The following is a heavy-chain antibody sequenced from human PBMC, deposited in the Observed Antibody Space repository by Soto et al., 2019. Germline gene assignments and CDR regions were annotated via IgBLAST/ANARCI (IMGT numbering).Heavy chain of an antibody. V-gene: IGHV3-49*03. J-gene: IGHJ3*02. CDR3: TRDSYDFWSGYYAFDI. Sequence: AGGSLRLSCTASGFTFGDYAMSWFRQAPGKGLEWVGFIRSKAYGGTTEYAASVKGRFTISRDDSKSIAYLQMNSLKAEDTAVYYCTRDSYDFWSGYYAFDIWGQGTMVTVSS. CDR1: GFTFGDYA. CDR2: IRSKAYGGTT. D-gene: IGHD3-3*01.